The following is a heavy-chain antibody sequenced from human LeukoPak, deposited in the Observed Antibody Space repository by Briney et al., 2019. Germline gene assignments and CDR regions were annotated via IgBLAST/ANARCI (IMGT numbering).Heavy chain of an antibody. CDR1: GFTFSSHG. Sequence: PGGSLRLSCAASGFTFSSHGMHWVRQAPGKGLEWVAFIRYDGSNKYYADSVKGRFTISRDNSKNTLYLQMNSLRAEDTAVYYCAKDLVDIVATIDHYFDYWGQGTLVTVSS. CDR3: AKDLVDIVATIDHYFDY. J-gene: IGHJ4*02. CDR2: IRYDGSNK. V-gene: IGHV3-30*02. D-gene: IGHD5-12*01.